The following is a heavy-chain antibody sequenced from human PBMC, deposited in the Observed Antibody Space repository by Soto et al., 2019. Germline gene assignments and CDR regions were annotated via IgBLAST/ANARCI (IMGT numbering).Heavy chain of an antibody. CDR3: ASVEVKWLVLNYYSFGMDV. J-gene: IGHJ6*02. CDR2: MNPNSGNT. Sequence: ASVKVSCKASGYTVTSYDINWVRQATGQGLEWMGWMNPNSGNTGYAQKFQGRVTMTRNTSISTAYMELSSLRSEDTAVYYCASVEVKWLVLNYYSFGMDVWGQGTTVTVSS. V-gene: IGHV1-8*01. D-gene: IGHD6-19*01. CDR1: GYTVTSYD.